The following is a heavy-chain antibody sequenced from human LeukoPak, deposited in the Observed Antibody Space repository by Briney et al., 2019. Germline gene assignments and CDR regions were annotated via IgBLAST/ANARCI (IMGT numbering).Heavy chain of an antibody. V-gene: IGHV4-59*08. CDR3: ALQTYSVAAFDY. J-gene: IGHJ4*02. CDR1: GGSISSYY. CDR2: IYYSGST. D-gene: IGHD6-19*01. Sequence: KPSETLSLTCTVSGGSISSYYWSWIRQPPGKGLEWIGCIYYSGSTNYNPSLKSRVTISVDTSKNQFSLKLSSVTAADTAVYYCALQTYSVAAFDYWGQGTLVTVSS.